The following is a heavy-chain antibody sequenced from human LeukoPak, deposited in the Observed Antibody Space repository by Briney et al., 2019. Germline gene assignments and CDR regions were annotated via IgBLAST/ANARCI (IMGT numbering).Heavy chain of an antibody. CDR1: GFTFSSYA. CDR3: ARAYGSGSTFHPDY. J-gene: IGHJ4*02. Sequence: PGGSLRLSCAASGFTFSSYAMHWVRQAPGKGLEWVALISYDGSNKYSADSVKGRFTISRDSSKNTLYLQMNSLRAEDTAVYYCARAYGSGSTFHPDYWGQGTPVTVSS. CDR2: ISYDGSNK. V-gene: IGHV3-30-3*01. D-gene: IGHD3-10*01.